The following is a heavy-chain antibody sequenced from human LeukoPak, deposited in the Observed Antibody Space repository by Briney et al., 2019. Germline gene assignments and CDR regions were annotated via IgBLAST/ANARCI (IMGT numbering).Heavy chain of an antibody. CDR2: INPNSGGT. Sequence: ASVKVSCKASGYTFTGYYMHWVRQAPGQGLEWMGWINPNSGGTNYAQKFQGRVTMTRDTSISTAYMELSRLRSDDTAVYYCARDPSGSYYSPDYWGQGTLVTVSS. V-gene: IGHV1-2*02. CDR1: GYTFTGYY. CDR3: ARDPSGSYYSPDY. J-gene: IGHJ4*02. D-gene: IGHD1-26*01.